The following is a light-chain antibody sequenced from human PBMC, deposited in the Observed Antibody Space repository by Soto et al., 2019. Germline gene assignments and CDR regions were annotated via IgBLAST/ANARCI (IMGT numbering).Light chain of an antibody. CDR1: QSLLHSNGYNY. V-gene: IGKV2-28*01. Sequence: DILMTHSPLSLPVTPGEPASIPCRSSQSLLHSNGYNYLDWYLQKPGQSPQILIYLGSNRASGVPDRFSGSGSGTDFTLKISRVDAEDFGVYYCMQPLQSWTFGQGTKVDIK. J-gene: IGKJ1*01. CDR3: MQPLQSWT. CDR2: LGS.